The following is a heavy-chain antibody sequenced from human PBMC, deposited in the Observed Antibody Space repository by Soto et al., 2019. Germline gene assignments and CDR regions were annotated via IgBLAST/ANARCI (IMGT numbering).Heavy chain of an antibody. V-gene: IGHV5-51*01. CDR2: IYPGDSDA. Sequence: GESLKISCKASGYSFATYWIAWGRQMPGKGLEWMGIIYPGDSDARYSPSFLGQVTISADKSINTAYLQWSSLKASDTAMYYCAKCYSSPYYYGMDVWGQGTTVTVSS. J-gene: IGHJ6*02. CDR3: AKCYSSPYYYGMDV. D-gene: IGHD2-15*01. CDR1: GYSFATYW.